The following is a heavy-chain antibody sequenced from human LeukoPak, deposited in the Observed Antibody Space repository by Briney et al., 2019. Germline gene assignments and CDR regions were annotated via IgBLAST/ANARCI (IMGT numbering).Heavy chain of an antibody. CDR1: GGSITSSSYY. Sequence: SETPSLTCTVSGGSITSSSYYWNWIRQPPGKGLEWIGYIYYSGSTNYNPSLKSRVTISVDTSKNQFSLNLTSVTAADTAVYYCARFTPQGYGWGGYNRFDPWGQGTLVTVSS. D-gene: IGHD3-16*01. V-gene: IGHV4-61*01. CDR2: IYYSGST. J-gene: IGHJ5*02. CDR3: ARFTPQGYGWGGYNRFDP.